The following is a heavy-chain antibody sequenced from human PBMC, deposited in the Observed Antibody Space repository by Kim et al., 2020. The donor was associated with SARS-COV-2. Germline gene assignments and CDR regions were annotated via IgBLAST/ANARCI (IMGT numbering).Heavy chain of an antibody. CDR2: ISCNSGSI. Sequence: GGSLRLSCAASGFTFGDYAMHWVRQAPGKGLEWVSGISCNSGSIAYADSVKGRFTISRDNAKNSLYLQMNSLRAEDTALYYCAKEGLGDYDSKIDYRGQGTLVTVSS. CDR3: AKEGLGDYDSKIDY. J-gene: IGHJ4*02. D-gene: IGHD3-22*01. V-gene: IGHV3-9*01. CDR1: GFTFGDYA.